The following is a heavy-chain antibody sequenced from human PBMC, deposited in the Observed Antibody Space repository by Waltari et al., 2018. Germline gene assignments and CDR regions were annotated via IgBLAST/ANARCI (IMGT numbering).Heavy chain of an antibody. V-gene: IGHV4-39*07. CDR2: IYYSGST. J-gene: IGHJ4*02. Sequence: QLQLQESGPGLVKPSETLSLTCPVSGGSISSSSYYWGWIRQPPGNGLEWIGSIYYSGSTYYNPSLKSRVTISVDTSKNQFSLKLSSVTAADTAVYYCARDKCSGGSCYRPRYYFDYWGQGTLVTVSS. CDR1: GGSISSSSYY. CDR3: ARDKCSGGSCYRPRYYFDY. D-gene: IGHD2-15*01.